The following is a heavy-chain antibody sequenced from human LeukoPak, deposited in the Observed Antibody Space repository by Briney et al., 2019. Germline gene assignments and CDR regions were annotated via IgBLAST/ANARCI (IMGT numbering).Heavy chain of an antibody. D-gene: IGHD2/OR15-2a*01. V-gene: IGHV3-15*01. Sequence: GGSLRLSCAASGFTFSNAWMSWVRQAPGKGLEWVGRIKSKTNGGTTDYAAPVKGRFTISRDDSKDTLYLQMNSLKTEDTAVYYCTTIGPHPLLYGTFFDYWGQGTLVTVSP. CDR1: GFTFSNAW. CDR3: TTIGPHPLLYGTFFDY. CDR2: IKSKTNGGTT. J-gene: IGHJ4*02.